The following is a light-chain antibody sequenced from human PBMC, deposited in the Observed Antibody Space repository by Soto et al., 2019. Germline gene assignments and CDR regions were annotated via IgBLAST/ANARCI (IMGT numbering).Light chain of an antibody. Sequence: DIQMTQSPSTLSASVGDRVTITCRASQRISNWLAWYQQKPGKAPKLLIYKASSLESGVPSRFSGSGSGTEFTLTISSLQPYDCATYYCQQYNSYPLTFGGGTKVEIK. V-gene: IGKV1-5*03. J-gene: IGKJ4*01. CDR2: KAS. CDR1: QRISNW. CDR3: QQYNSYPLT.